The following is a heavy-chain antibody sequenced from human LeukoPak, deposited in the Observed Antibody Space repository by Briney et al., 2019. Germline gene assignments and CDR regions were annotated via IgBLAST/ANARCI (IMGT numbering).Heavy chain of an antibody. J-gene: IGHJ3*02. CDR1: GGSISSSSYY. CDR3: ARHASTMIVVVSADAFDI. Sequence: SETLSLTCTVSGGSISSSSYYRGWIRQPPGKGLEWIGSIYYSGSTYYNPSLKSRVTISVDTSTNQFSLKLSSVTAADTAVYYCARHASTMIVVVSADAFDIWGQGTMVTVSS. V-gene: IGHV4-39*01. D-gene: IGHD3-22*01. CDR2: IYYSGST.